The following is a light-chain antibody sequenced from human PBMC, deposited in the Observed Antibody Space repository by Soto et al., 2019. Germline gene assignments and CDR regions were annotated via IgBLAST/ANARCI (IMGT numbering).Light chain of an antibody. CDR2: DAS. V-gene: IGKV3-11*01. J-gene: IGKJ4*01. CDR1: QSVSSY. Sequence: EIVLTQSPATLSLSPGERATLSCRASQSVSSYLAWSQQKPGQAPRRLIYDASHRATGIPARLSGSGSRTDLSRPISSLEPEDFAMYYCEQRSTWPPVTFGGGTKVEIK. CDR3: EQRSTWPPVT.